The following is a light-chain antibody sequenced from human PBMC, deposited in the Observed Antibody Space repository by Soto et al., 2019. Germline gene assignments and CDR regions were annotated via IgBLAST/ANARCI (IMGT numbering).Light chain of an antibody. CDR2: GAS. Sequence: EIVLTQSPGTLSLSPGERATLSCRASQSVSSSYLAWYQQKPGQAHRLLIYGASSRATGIPDRFSGSGSGTDFTLTISRLEHEDFAVYYCQQYGSSWTFGQGTKVEIK. J-gene: IGKJ1*01. V-gene: IGKV3-20*01. CDR1: QSVSSSY. CDR3: QQYGSSWT.